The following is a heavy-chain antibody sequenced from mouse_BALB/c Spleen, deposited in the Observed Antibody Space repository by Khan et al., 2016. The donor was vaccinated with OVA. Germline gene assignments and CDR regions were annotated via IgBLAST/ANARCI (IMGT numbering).Heavy chain of an antibody. Sequence: QFQLQQSGAELARPGASVKLSCKASGYTFTDFYINWVKQRTGQGLEWIGEISPGSGDTFYKERFKDKATLTADKSSNTAYMQLSSLTSEASAVYFCARRNYFGYTFAYWGQGTLVTVSA. J-gene: IGHJ3*01. CDR3: ARRNYFGYTFAY. CDR2: ISPGSGDT. V-gene: IGHV1-77*01. CDR1: GYTFTDFY. D-gene: IGHD1-2*01.